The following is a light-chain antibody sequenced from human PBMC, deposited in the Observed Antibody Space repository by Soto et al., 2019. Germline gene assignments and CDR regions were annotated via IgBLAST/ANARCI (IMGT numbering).Light chain of an antibody. CDR2: GIS. CDR3: EQYGSSPRT. CDR1: QSVNANY. J-gene: IGKJ1*01. V-gene: IGKV3-20*01. Sequence: EIVMTQSPGTLSVSPGERATLSCRASQSVNANYFAWYQQKPGQAPRLLIYGISSRPTGIPDRFSGSGSGTDFTLTISRLEPEDFAVYYCEQYGSSPRTFGQGTKV.